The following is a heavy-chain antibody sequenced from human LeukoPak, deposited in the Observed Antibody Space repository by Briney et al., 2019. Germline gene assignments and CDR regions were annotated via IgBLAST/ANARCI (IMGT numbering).Heavy chain of an antibody. V-gene: IGHV3-30*18. D-gene: IGHD6-19*01. Sequence: PGRSLRLSCAASGFTFSSYGMYWVRQAPGKGLERVALISYDGSNKYYADSVKGRFTISRDNSKNTLYLQMNSLRAEDTAVYYCAKDEIGAVAGLIDYWGQGTLVTVSS. CDR3: AKDEIGAVAGLIDY. CDR1: GFTFSSYG. J-gene: IGHJ4*02. CDR2: ISYDGSNK.